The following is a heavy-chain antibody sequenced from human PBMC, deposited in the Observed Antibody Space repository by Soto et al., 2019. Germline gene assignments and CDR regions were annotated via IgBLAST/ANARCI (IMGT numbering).Heavy chain of an antibody. Sequence: QVQLQESGPGLVKPSQTLYLTCTVSGDSISNGGYYWSWIRQHPGKGLEWIGYIYYRGRTYYNPSLKSRVSISLDTSKNQFSLKLNSVTAADTAMNYCARALAARPNSFDSWGQGTLVTVSS. J-gene: IGHJ4*02. V-gene: IGHV4-31*03. CDR1: GDSISNGGYY. CDR3: ARALAARPNSFDS. D-gene: IGHD6-6*01. CDR2: IYYRGRT.